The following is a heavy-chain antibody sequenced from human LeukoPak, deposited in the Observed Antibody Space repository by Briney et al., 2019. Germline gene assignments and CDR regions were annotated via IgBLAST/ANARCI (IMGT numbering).Heavy chain of an antibody. CDR1: GYSFTSYG. J-gene: IGHJ5*02. V-gene: IGHV1-18*01. CDR3: ARQSLTQFDP. CDR2: ISAYNGNT. Sequence: ASVKVSCKASGYSFTSYGISWVRQAPGQGLEWMGWISAYNGNTNYAQKFRGRVIMTTDTSTSTAYMELRSLRSDDTAIYYCARQSLTQFDPWGQGTLVTVSS.